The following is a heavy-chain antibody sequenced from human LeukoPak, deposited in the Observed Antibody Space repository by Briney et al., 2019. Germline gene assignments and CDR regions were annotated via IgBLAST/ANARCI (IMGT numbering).Heavy chain of an antibody. V-gene: IGHV4-38-2*02. CDR3: ARDGGSYKIDY. Sequence: PSETLSLTCTVSGYSISSGYYWGWIRQPPGRGLELIGSMHHSGSTYYNPSLKSRVTMSVDTSKNQFSLKLSSVTAADTAVHYCARDGGSYKIDYWGQGTLVTVSS. CDR2: MHHSGST. J-gene: IGHJ4*02. D-gene: IGHD1-26*01. CDR1: GYSISSGYY.